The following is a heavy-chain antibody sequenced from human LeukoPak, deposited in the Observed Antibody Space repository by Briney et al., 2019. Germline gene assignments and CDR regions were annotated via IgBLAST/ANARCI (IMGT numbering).Heavy chain of an antibody. V-gene: IGHV4-4*07. D-gene: IGHD3-22*01. CDR2: IYTSGST. CDR3: ARHYYDSSGYYPNDAFDI. Sequence: PSETLSLTCTVSGGSISSYYWSWIRQPAGKGLEWIGRIYTSGSTNYNPSLKSRVTMSVDTSKNQFSLKLSSVTAADTAVYYCARHYYDSSGYYPNDAFDIWGQGTMVTVSS. J-gene: IGHJ3*02. CDR1: GGSISSYY.